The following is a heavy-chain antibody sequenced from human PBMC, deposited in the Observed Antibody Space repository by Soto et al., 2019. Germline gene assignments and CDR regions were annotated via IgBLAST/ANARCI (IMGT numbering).Heavy chain of an antibody. V-gene: IGHV4-59*08. Sequence: SETLSLTCTVFGGSISSYYWSWIRQPPGKGLEWIGYIYYSGSTNYNPSLKSRVTISVDTSKNQFSLKLSSVTAADTAVYYCARHGLRYSSFNWFDTWGQGTLVTVSS. CDR2: IYYSGST. D-gene: IGHD6-13*01. CDR3: ARHGLRYSSFNWFDT. CDR1: GGSISSYY. J-gene: IGHJ5*02.